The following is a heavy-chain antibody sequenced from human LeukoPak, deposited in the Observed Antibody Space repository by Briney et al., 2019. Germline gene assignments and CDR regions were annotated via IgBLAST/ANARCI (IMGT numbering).Heavy chain of an antibody. V-gene: IGHV4-31*03. D-gene: IGHD3-10*01. CDR3: ARDGGSGSFHVY. Sequence: SQTLSLTCSVSGGXISSGGFYWSWIRQHPGKGLEWIGYIYYSGSTYYNPSLKSRVAISVDTSKNQFSLKLSSVTAADTAVYYCARDGGSGSFHVYWGQGTLVTVSS. J-gene: IGHJ4*02. CDR1: GGXISSGGFY. CDR2: IYYSGST.